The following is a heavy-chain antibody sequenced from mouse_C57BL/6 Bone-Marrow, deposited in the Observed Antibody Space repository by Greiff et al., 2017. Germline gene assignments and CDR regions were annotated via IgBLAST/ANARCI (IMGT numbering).Heavy chain of an antibody. CDR3: ARYGTYYDYLRDY. V-gene: IGHV1-19*01. CDR1: GYTFTDYY. CDR2: INPYNGGT. J-gene: IGHJ2*01. Sequence: VQLQQSGPVLVKPGASVKMSCKASGYTFTDYYMNWVKQSHGKSLEWIGVINPYNGGTSYNQKFKGKATLTVDKSSSTAYMALNSLTSEDSAVYYCARYGTYYDYLRDYWGQGTTLTVSS. D-gene: IGHD2-4*01.